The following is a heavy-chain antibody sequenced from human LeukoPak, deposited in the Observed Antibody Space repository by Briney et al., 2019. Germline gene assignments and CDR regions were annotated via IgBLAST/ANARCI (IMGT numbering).Heavy chain of an antibody. CDR2: INWNGGSV. D-gene: IGHD1-26*01. V-gene: IGHV3-9*01. Sequence: GGSLRLPCTASGFTFGGYAMDWVRQAPGKGLEWVSGINWNGGSVGYADSVKGRFTISRDNAKNSLYLQMNSLRAEDTAVYYCARDLDSGSYFDTAFLFDYWGQGTLVTVSS. J-gene: IGHJ4*02. CDR3: ARDLDSGSYFDTAFLFDY. CDR1: GFTFGGYA.